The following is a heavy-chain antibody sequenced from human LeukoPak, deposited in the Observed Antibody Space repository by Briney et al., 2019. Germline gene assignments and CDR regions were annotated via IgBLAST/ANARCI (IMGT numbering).Heavy chain of an antibody. V-gene: IGHV4-31*03. CDR3: ARDRSGYYRY. CDR2: IYYSGST. CDR1: GGSISSGGHY. D-gene: IGHD3-22*01. J-gene: IGHJ4*02. Sequence: SETLSLTCTVSGGSISSGGHYWSWIRQHPGKGLEWIGYIYYSGSTYYNPSLKSRVTISVDTSKNQFSLKLSSVTAADTAVYYCARDRSGYYRYWGQGTLVTVSS.